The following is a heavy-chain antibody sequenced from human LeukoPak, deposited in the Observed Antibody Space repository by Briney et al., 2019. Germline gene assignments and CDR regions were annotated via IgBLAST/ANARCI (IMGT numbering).Heavy chain of an antibody. V-gene: IGHV4-39*07. CDR1: GGSISSSSYY. CDR3: ARDGYSSSWGALYNWFDP. D-gene: IGHD6-13*01. CDR2: IYYSGST. Sequence: SETLSLTCTVSGGSISSSSYYWSWIRQPPGKGLEWIGSIYYSGSTYYNPSLKSRVTISVDTSKNQFSLKLSSVTAADTAVYYCARDGYSSSWGALYNWFDPWGQGTLVTVPS. J-gene: IGHJ5*02.